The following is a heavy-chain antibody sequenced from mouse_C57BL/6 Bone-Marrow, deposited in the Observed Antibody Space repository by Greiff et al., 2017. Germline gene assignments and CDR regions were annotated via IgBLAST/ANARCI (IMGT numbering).Heavy chain of an antibody. V-gene: IGHV5-4*03. D-gene: IGHD1-1*01. Sequence: EVKPMESGGGLVKPGGSLKLSCAASGFTFSSYAMSWVRQTPEKRLEWVATISDGGSYTYYPDNVKGRFTISRDNAKNNLYLQMSHLKSEDTAMYYCARGRATVVGGQGTSVTVSS. CDR1: GFTFSSYA. J-gene: IGHJ4*01. CDR3: ARGRATVV. CDR2: ISDGGSYT.